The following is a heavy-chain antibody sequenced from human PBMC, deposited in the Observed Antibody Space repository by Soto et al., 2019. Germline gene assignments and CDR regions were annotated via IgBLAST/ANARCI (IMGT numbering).Heavy chain of an antibody. Sequence: SQTLSLTCAIFGDSVSSNSAAWNWIRQSPSRGLEWLGRTYYRSQWYRDYAISVKSRITINPDTSKNQFSLQLTSVTPEDTAVYYCAREGVGPYYFDYWGQGTLVTVSS. CDR1: GDSVSSNSAA. J-gene: IGHJ4*02. CDR3: AREGVGPYYFDY. D-gene: IGHD3-10*01. V-gene: IGHV6-1*01. CDR2: TYYRSQWYR.